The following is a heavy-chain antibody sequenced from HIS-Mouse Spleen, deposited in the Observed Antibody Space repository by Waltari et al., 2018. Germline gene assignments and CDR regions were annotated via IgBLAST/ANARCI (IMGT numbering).Heavy chain of an antibody. CDR3: ARAEDIVVVTP. Sequence: EVQLVESGGGLVQPGGSLRLSCAASGFTFSRYWMHWVRQAPGKGMVWVELINRDGSSKSYADSVKGRFTISRDNAKNTLYLQMNSLRAEDTAVYYCARAEDIVVVTPWGQGTLVTVSS. D-gene: IGHD2-21*02. J-gene: IGHJ5*02. CDR1: GFTFSRYW. V-gene: IGHV3-74*01. CDR2: INRDGSSK.